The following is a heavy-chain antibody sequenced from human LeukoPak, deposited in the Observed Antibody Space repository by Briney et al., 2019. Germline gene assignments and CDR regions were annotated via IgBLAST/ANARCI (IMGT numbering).Heavy chain of an antibody. J-gene: IGHJ3*02. Sequence: SVKVSCKASGGTFSSYAISWVRQAPGQGLEWMGGIIPIFGTANYAQKFQGRVTITADESTSTAYMELSSLRSEDTAVYYCARDNYYDSSGYYYFREVDAFDIWGQGTMVTVSS. CDR1: GGTFSSYA. CDR2: IIPIFGTA. CDR3: ARDNYYDSSGYYYFREVDAFDI. V-gene: IGHV1-69*13. D-gene: IGHD3-22*01.